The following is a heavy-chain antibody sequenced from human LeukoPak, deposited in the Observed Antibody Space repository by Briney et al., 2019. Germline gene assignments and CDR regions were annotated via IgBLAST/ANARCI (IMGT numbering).Heavy chain of an antibody. Sequence: SETLSLTCAVYGGPFSGYYWSWIRQPPGKGLEWIGEINHSGSTNYNPSLKSRVTISVDTSKNQFSLKLSSVTAADTAVYYCARGRVGYSYGLSWFDPWGQGTLVTVSS. CDR3: ARGRVGYSYGLSWFDP. J-gene: IGHJ5*02. CDR1: GGPFSGYY. CDR2: INHSGST. D-gene: IGHD5-18*01. V-gene: IGHV4-34*01.